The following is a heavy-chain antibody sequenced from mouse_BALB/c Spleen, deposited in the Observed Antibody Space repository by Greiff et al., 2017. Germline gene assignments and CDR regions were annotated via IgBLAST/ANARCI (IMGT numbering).Heavy chain of an antibody. CDR1: GFTFSSYG. Sequence: EVQLQESGGDLVKPGGSLKLSCAASGFTFSSYGMSWVRQTPDKRLEWVATISSGGSYTYYPDSVKGRFTISRDNAKNTLYLQMSSLKSEDTAMYYCARPDWFDYWGQGTTLTVSS. CDR3: ARPDWFDY. V-gene: IGHV5-6*01. D-gene: IGHD2-4*01. CDR2: ISSGGSYT. J-gene: IGHJ2*01.